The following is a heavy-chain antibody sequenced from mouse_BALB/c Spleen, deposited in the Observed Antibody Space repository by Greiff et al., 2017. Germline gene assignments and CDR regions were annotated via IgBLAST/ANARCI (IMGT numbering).Heavy chain of an antibody. J-gene: IGHJ2*01. CDR3: ARRGLTNYFDY. CDR2: ISSGSSTI. D-gene: IGHD5-5*01. Sequence: EVKLVESGGGLVQPGGSRKLSCAASGFTFCSFGMHWVRQAPEKGLEWVAYISSGSSTIYYADTVKGRFTISRDNPKNTLFLQMTSLRSEDTAMYYCARRGLTNYFDYWGQGTTLTVSS. V-gene: IGHV5-17*02. CDR1: GFTFCSFG.